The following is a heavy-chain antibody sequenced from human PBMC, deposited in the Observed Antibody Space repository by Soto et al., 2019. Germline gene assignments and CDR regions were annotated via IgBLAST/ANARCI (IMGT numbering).Heavy chain of an antibody. Sequence: GGSLRLSCAASGFTFSSYGMHWVRQAPGKGLEWVAVIWYDGSNKYYADSVKGRFTISRDNSKNTLYLQMNSLRAEDTAVYYCARDAEIYDYVWGSYRKMAGAFDIWGQGTMVTVSS. CDR3: ARDAEIYDYVWGSYRKMAGAFDI. CDR2: IWYDGSNK. J-gene: IGHJ3*02. D-gene: IGHD3-16*02. V-gene: IGHV3-33*01. CDR1: GFTFSSYG.